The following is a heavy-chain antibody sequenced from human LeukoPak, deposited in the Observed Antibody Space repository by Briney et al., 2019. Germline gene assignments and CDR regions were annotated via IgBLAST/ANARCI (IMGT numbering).Heavy chain of an antibody. V-gene: IGHV1-58*02. J-gene: IGHJ5*01. CDR1: GFTFTSSA. Sequence: ASVKVSCKASGFTFTSSAMQWARQARGQRLEWIGWIVVGSGNTNYAQRFQERVTITRDMSTSTAYMELSSLRSEDTAVYYCAATGDYDSSGYYDSWGRGTLVTVSS. CDR2: IVVGSGNT. D-gene: IGHD3-22*01. CDR3: AATGDYDSSGYYDS.